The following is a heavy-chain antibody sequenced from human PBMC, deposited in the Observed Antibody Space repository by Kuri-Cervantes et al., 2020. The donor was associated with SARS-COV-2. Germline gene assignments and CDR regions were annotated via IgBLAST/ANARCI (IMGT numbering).Heavy chain of an antibody. CDR1: GFTFSNAW. CDR2: IKSKTDGGTT. D-gene: IGHD3-10*01. V-gene: IGHV3-15*01. CDR3: TTDSKGADYYGSGSPPYFDY. Sequence: GESLKISCAASGFTFSNAWMSWVRQAPGKGLEWVGRIKSKTDGGTTDYAAPVKGGFTISRDDSKNTLYLQMNSLKTEDTAVYYCTTDSKGADYYGSGSPPYFDYWGQGTLVTVSS. J-gene: IGHJ4*02.